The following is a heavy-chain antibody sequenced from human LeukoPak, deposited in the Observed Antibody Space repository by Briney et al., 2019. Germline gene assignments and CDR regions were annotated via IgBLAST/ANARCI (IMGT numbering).Heavy chain of an antibody. CDR3: ARDAPLYCSGGSCYSENDAFDI. Sequence: GGSLRLSCAASGFTFSSYRMNWVRQAPGKGLEWVSYISSSSSTIYYADSVKGRFTISRDNAQNSLYLQMNSLRAEDTAVYYCARDAPLYCSGGSCYSENDAFDIWGQGTMVTVSS. J-gene: IGHJ3*02. CDR1: GFTFSSYR. V-gene: IGHV3-48*04. CDR2: ISSSSSTI. D-gene: IGHD2-15*01.